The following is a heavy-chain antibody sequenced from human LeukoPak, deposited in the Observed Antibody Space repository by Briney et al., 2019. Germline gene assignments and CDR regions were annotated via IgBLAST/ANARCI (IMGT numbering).Heavy chain of an antibody. J-gene: IGHJ3*01. Sequence: GESLEISCKGSGYIFNNYWIGWVRQMPGKGLEWMGTIYPGDSQTRYSPSFQGQVTMSADTSISTAYLQWSSLKASDTAMYYCARLRAHAFDLWGQGTMVTVSS. CDR3: ARLRAHAFDL. CDR2: IYPGDSQT. CDR1: GYIFNNYW. D-gene: IGHD1-26*01. V-gene: IGHV5-51*01.